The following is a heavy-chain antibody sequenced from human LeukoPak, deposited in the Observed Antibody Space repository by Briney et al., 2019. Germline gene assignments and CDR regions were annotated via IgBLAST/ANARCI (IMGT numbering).Heavy chain of an antibody. Sequence: GGSLRLSCEASGFTFNNYAMSWVRQAPGKGLEWVSAISRSGGSTYYADSVKGRFTISRDNSKNTLCLQMNSLRAEDTAVYYCANYRSRFGESNPQYFDYWGQGTLVTVSS. CDR3: ANYRSRFGESNPQYFDY. CDR1: GFTFNNYA. D-gene: IGHD3-10*01. CDR2: ISRSGGST. V-gene: IGHV3-23*01. J-gene: IGHJ4*02.